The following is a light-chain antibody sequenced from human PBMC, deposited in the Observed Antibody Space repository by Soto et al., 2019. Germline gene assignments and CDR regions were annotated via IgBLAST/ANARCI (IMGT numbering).Light chain of an antibody. CDR2: AAS. V-gene: IGKV1-9*01. Sequence: IQLTQSPSSLSASVGDRVSITCRASLGISRFLAWFQQKPGEAPNLLVYAASNLRSGVPSRFSGSGSGTDFTLTIMSLRPEDFASYYCQQSYNFPGTFGQGTKVEI. CDR1: LGISRF. CDR3: QQSYNFPGT. J-gene: IGKJ1*01.